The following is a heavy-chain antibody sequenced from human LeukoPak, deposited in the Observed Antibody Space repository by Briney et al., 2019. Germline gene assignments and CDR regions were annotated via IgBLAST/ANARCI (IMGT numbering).Heavy chain of an antibody. Sequence: GGSLRLSCAASGFTVSSNYMSWVRQAPGKGLEWVSAFYIDGSTYYADSVEGRFTISRDNSKNTLYLQMDSLRVEDTAVYYCAGGGQVYNFWVYWGQGTLVSVSS. D-gene: IGHD5-24*01. J-gene: IGHJ4*02. CDR3: AGGGQVYNFWVY. CDR2: FYIDGST. CDR1: GFTVSSNY. V-gene: IGHV3-53*01.